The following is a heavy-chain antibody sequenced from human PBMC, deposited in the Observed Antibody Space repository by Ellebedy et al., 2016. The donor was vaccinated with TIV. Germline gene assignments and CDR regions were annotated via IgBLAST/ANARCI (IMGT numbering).Heavy chain of an antibody. Sequence: GGSLRLXXAASGFTFDDYAMHWVRQAPGKGLEWVSGISWNSGSIGYADSVKGRFTISRDNAKNSLYLQMNSLRAEDTALYYCAKDTRDVATTYYFDYWGQGTLVTVSS. D-gene: IGHD5-24*01. CDR1: GFTFDDYA. CDR2: ISWNSGSI. CDR3: AKDTRDVATTYYFDY. J-gene: IGHJ4*02. V-gene: IGHV3-9*01.